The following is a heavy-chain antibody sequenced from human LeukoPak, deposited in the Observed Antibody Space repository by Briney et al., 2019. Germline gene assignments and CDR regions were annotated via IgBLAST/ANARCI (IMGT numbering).Heavy chain of an antibody. CDR2: IKQDGSEK. V-gene: IGHV3-7*01. CDR1: GFTFSSYW. Sequence: PGGSLRLSCAASGFTFSSYWMSWVRQAPGKGLEWVANIKQDGSEKYYVDSVKGRFTISRDNAKNSLYLQMNSLRAEDTAVYYCARRIQLWFSYYMDVWGKGITVTVSS. J-gene: IGHJ6*03. CDR3: ARRIQLWFSYYMDV. D-gene: IGHD5-18*01.